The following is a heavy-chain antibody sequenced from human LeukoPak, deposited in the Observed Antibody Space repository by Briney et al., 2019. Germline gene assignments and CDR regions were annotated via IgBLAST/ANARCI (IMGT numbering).Heavy chain of an antibody. CDR3: AKGDVVVVAATPSWFDP. J-gene: IGHJ5*02. D-gene: IGHD2-15*01. CDR1: GFTFSSDA. Sequence: PGGSLRLSCAASGFTFSSDAMSWVRQAPGKGLEWVSAISGSGGSTYYADSVKGRFTISRDNSKNTLYLQMNSLRAEDTAVYYCAKGDVVVVAATPSWFDPWGQGTLVTVSS. CDR2: ISGSGGST. V-gene: IGHV3-23*01.